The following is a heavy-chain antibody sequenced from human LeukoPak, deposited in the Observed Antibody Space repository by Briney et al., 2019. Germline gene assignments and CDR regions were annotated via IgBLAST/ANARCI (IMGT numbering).Heavy chain of an antibody. CDR1: GFIFSNYW. J-gene: IGHJ5*02. CDR3: ARAAAETGAFRDNWFDP. D-gene: IGHD6-19*01. CDR2: IKQDGSET. V-gene: IGHV3-7*01. Sequence: GGSQRLSCATSGFIFSNYWMSWVRQAPGKGLEWVANIKQDGSETYYVDSGKGRFTISRDNSKNTLYLQMNSLRAEDTAVYYCARAAAETGAFRDNWFDPWGQGTLVTVSS.